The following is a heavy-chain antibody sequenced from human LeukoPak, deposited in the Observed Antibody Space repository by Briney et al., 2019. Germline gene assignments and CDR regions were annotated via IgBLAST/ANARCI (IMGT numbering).Heavy chain of an antibody. CDR1: GGSISSSSYY. J-gene: IGHJ4*02. Sequence: SETLSLTCTVSGGSISSSSYYWGWIRQPPGKGLEWIGSIYYSGSTYYNPSLKSRVTISVDTSKNQFSLKLSSVTAADTAVYYCARVTVAGIGDFDYWGQGTLVTASS. D-gene: IGHD6-19*01. CDR2: IYYSGST. V-gene: IGHV4-39*07. CDR3: ARVTVAGIGDFDY.